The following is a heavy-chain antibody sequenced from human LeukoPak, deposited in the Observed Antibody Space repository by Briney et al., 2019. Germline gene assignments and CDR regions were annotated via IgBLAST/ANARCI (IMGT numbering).Heavy chain of an antibody. Sequence: ASVKVSCKASGYTFTSYAMHWVRQAPGQRLEWMGWINAGNGNTKYSQKFQGRVTITRDTSASTAYMELSSLRSEDTAVYYCARTGYYYDSSGYYPFDYWGQGTLVTVSS. J-gene: IGHJ4*02. CDR2: INAGNGNT. CDR1: GYTFTSYA. D-gene: IGHD3-22*01. CDR3: ARTGYYYDSSGYYPFDY. V-gene: IGHV1-3*01.